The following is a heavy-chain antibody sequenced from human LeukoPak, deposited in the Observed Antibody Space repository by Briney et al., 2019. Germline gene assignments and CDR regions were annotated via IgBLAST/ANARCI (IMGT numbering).Heavy chain of an antibody. CDR2: ISSASTYI. D-gene: IGHD5-18*01. CDR3: ARLVWDTTMADGDIDS. CDR1: GFTFSSYS. V-gene: IGHV3-21*01. J-gene: IGHJ4*02. Sequence: GGSLRLSCAASGFTFSSYSMNSVRQAPGQGLEWVSSISSASTYIYYADSVKGRFTISRDNAKNSLYLQMNSLRAEDTAMYYCARLVWDTTMADGDIDSWGQGTLLIVSS.